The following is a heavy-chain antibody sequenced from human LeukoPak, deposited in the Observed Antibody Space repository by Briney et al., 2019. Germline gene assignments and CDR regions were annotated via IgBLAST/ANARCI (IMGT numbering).Heavy chain of an antibody. CDR2: ISPNSGGT. CDR1: GYTFTGYY. Sequence: ASVKVSCKASGYTFTGYYMHWVRQAPGQGLEWMGWISPNSGGTNYAQKFQGRVTMTRDTSISTAYMELSRLRSDDTAVYYCARPMYYYGSGSMDVWGQGTTVTVSS. V-gene: IGHV1-2*02. CDR3: ARPMYYYGSGSMDV. D-gene: IGHD3-10*01. J-gene: IGHJ6*02.